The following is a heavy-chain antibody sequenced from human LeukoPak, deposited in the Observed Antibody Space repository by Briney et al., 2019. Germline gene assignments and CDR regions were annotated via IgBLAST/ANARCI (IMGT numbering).Heavy chain of an antibody. CDR2: IYYSGST. J-gene: IGHJ4*02. V-gene: IGHV4-39*01. D-gene: IGHD3-22*01. Sequence: PSETLSLTCTVTGGSISSSRYYWGWIRQPPGKGLERIGSIYYSGSTYFNPTLNSRLTIYVDTPKNQLSLQLGSVTAADTAVYYCTRRSHLYYDSSVDYWGQGTLVTVSS. CDR3: TRRSHLYYDSSVDY. CDR1: GGSISSSRYY.